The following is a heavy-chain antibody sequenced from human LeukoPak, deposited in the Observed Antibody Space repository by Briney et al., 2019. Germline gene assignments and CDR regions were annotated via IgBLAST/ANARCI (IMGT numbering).Heavy chain of an antibody. D-gene: IGHD5-24*01. CDR3: ARDWVEMATSFYYMDV. CDR1: GYTFTDYY. J-gene: IGHJ6*03. CDR2: INPNSGGT. Sequence: ASVKVSCKASGYTFTDYYIHRVRQAPGQGLEWMGWINPNSGGTNYAQKFQGRVTMTRDTSISTAYMELSRLRSDDTAVYYCARDWVEMATSFYYMDVWGKGTTVTVSS. V-gene: IGHV1-2*02.